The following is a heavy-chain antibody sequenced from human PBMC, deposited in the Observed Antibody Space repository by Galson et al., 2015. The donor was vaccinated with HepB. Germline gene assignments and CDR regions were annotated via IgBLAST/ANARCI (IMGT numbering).Heavy chain of an antibody. J-gene: IGHJ3*02. D-gene: IGHD3-22*01. V-gene: IGHV3-48*04. CDR3: ARDSGYYDSPFDI. Sequence: SLRLSCAASGLTFSSYNMNWVRQAPGKGLEWVSYISGSSSTIYYADSVKGRFTISRDNAKNSLYLQMNSLRAEDTAVYYCARDSGYYDSPFDIWGQGTMVTVSS. CDR1: GLTFSSYN. CDR2: ISGSSSTI.